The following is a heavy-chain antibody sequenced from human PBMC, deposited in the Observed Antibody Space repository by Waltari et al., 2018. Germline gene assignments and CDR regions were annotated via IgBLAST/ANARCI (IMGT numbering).Heavy chain of an antibody. D-gene: IGHD2-2*01. CDR3: ARAHIVVVPAAMLGLGDY. Sequence: QVQLVESGGGVVQPGRSLRLSCAASGFTFRSYAMPWVRQAPGKGLEWVAVISYDGSKKYYVDSVKGRFTISRDNSKNTLYLQMNSLRAEDTAVYYCARAHIVVVPAAMLGLGDYWGQGTLVTVSS. CDR1: GFTFRSYA. V-gene: IGHV3-30*04. CDR2: ISYDGSKK. J-gene: IGHJ4*02.